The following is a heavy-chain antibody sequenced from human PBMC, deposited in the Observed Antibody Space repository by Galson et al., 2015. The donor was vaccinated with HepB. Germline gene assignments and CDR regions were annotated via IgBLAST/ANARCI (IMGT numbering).Heavy chain of an antibody. CDR3: VRSSNFDT. CDR2: IKTDGSYT. Sequence: LRLSCAASGFTFSRYWMHWVRQAPGKGLVWVSRIKTDGSYTSYADSVKGRFTISRDNAKNAVYLEMNSLRTEDTSIYYCVRSSNFDTWGQGTLVTVSS. V-gene: IGHV3-74*01. J-gene: IGHJ4*02. CDR1: GFTFSRYW. D-gene: IGHD2-2*01.